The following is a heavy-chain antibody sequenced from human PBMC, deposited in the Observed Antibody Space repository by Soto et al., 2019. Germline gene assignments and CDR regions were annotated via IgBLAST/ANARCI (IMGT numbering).Heavy chain of an antibody. CDR2: TRNSGGA. Sequence: QVQLQESGPGLVKPSGTLSLTCAVSSGSVFSSNWWSWVRLPPGKGLEWIGETRNSGGANYNPSLKSRVTITVDRSRNHIFLELSAVTAAATAVYYCGSHLVMAGTRGFDHWGLGTLVTVSS. D-gene: IGHD6-19*01. V-gene: IGHV4-4*02. CDR3: GSHLVMAGTRGFDH. J-gene: IGHJ4*02. CDR1: SGSVFSSNW.